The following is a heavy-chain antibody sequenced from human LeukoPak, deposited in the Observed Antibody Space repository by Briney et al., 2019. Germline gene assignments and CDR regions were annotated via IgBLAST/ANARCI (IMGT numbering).Heavy chain of an antibody. CDR2: ISSNGGST. CDR1: GFTFSSYE. V-gene: IGHV3-64*01. CDR3: ARGGGSSEGQDEVDY. Sequence: GGSLRLSCAASGFTFSSYEMNWVRQAPGKGLEYVSAISSNGGSTYYANSVKGRFTISRDNSKNTLYLQMGSLRAEDMAVYYCARGGGSSEGQDEVDYWGQGTLVTVSS. D-gene: IGHD1-26*01. J-gene: IGHJ4*02.